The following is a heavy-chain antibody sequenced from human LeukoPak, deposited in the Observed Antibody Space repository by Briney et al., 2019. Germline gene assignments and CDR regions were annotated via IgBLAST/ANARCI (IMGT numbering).Heavy chain of an antibody. CDR3: ARQPASDSGSYTG. V-gene: IGHV4-39*01. Sequence: SETLSLTCTVSGGSISSSSYYWGWIRQPPGKGLEWIGSIYYSGSTYYNPSLKSRVTISVDTSKNQFSLKLSSVTAADTAVYYCARQPASDSGSYTGWGQGTLVTVSS. CDR1: GGSISSSSYY. D-gene: IGHD1-26*01. J-gene: IGHJ4*02. CDR2: IYYSGST.